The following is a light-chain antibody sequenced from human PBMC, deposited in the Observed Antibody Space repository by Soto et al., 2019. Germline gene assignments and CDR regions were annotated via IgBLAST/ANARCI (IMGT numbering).Light chain of an antibody. Sequence: QSVLTQPASVSGSPGQSITISCTGTNSDVGNYNLVSWYQQHPGKAPKLIIYEDTKRPSGVSNRFSGSKSGNTASLTISGLQAEDEADYYCCSYADSSTYVFGTGTKVTVL. CDR2: EDT. CDR1: NSDVGNYNL. V-gene: IGLV2-23*01. CDR3: CSYADSSTYV. J-gene: IGLJ1*01.